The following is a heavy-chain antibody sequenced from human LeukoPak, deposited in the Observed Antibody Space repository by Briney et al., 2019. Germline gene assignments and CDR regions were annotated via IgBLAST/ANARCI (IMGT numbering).Heavy chain of an antibody. D-gene: IGHD6-19*01. V-gene: IGHV4-59*11. CDR3: AGIWYSSGYYFDY. CDR1: GDSISSHY. Sequence: SETLSLTCTVSGDSISSHYWSWIRQPPAKGLEWIAYIYDTGTTVSNPSLKSRVSMSLDRSKNEFSLQLTSVTAADTAVYYCAGIWYSSGYYFDYWGQGTLVTVSS. J-gene: IGHJ4*02. CDR2: IYDTGTT.